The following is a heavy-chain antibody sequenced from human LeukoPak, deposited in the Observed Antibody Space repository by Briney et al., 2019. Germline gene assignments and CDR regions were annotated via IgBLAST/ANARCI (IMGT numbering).Heavy chain of an antibody. CDR3: ARAGRITMVWGAFGGPRAFDP. V-gene: IGHV1-69*05. CDR2: IIPIFGTA. D-gene: IGHD3-10*01. Sequence: SVKVSCKASGGTFSSYAISWVRQAPGQGLEWMGGIIPIFGTANYAQKFQGRVTITTDESTSTAYMELSSLRSEDTAVYYCARAGRITMVWGAFGGPRAFDPWGQGTLVTVSS. CDR1: GGTFSSYA. J-gene: IGHJ5*02.